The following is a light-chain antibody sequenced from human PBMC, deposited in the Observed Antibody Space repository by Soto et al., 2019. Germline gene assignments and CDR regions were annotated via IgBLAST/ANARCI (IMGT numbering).Light chain of an antibody. CDR3: SSFTSSDTLV. J-gene: IGLJ2*01. CDR1: SSDVGGYNY. Sequence: QSALTQPASVSGSPGQSITISCTGTSSDVGGYNYVSWYQQHPGKAPKLMIYGVSNRPSGVSNHFSGSKSGNTASLTISGLQAADEAVYYCSSFTSSDTLVFGGGTKVTVL. V-gene: IGLV2-14*01. CDR2: GVS.